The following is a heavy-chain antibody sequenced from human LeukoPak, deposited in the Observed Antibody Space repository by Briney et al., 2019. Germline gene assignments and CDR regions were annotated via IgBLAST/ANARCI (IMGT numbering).Heavy chain of an antibody. J-gene: IGHJ4*02. CDR1: GFTFSDYY. CDR3: AKGQQLVPGRKRSYFDY. Sequence: PGGSLRLSCAASGFTFSDYYMSWIRQAPGKGLEWVSYISTSGSTIYYADSVKGRFTISRDNSKNTLYLQMNSLRAEDTAVYYCAKGQQLVPGRKRSYFDYWGQGTLVTVSS. CDR2: ISTSGSTI. V-gene: IGHV3-11*01. D-gene: IGHD6-13*01.